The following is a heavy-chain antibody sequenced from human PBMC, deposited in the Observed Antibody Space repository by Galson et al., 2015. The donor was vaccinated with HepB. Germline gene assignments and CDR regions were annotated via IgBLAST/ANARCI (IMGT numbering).Heavy chain of an antibody. J-gene: IGHJ4*02. Sequence: SLRLSCAASGFTFSSNAMSWVRQAPGRGLEWVSAIAGRDTTTYYADSVKGRFTISRDNSKNTLYLQMSSLSAEDTGVYYCAKDLPPRAVVGATNYDYWGRGTLVTVSP. CDR2: IAGRDTTT. D-gene: IGHD1-26*01. CDR3: AKDLPPRAVVGATNYDY. V-gene: IGHV3-23*01. CDR1: GFTFSSNA.